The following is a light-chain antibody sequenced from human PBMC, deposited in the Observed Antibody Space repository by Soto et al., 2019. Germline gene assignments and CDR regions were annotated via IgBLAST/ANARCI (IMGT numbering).Light chain of an antibody. CDR1: SSIIGAGYD. CDR2: GNS. Sequence: QSVLTQPPSXXGXXXXXXXISCTGSSSIIGAGYDVHWYQQLPGTAPQLLIYGNSNRPSGVPDRFSGSKSGTSASLAITGLQAEDEADYYCQSYDSSLSGWVFGGGTKVTVL. J-gene: IGLJ3*02. CDR3: QSYDSSLSGWV. V-gene: IGLV1-40*01.